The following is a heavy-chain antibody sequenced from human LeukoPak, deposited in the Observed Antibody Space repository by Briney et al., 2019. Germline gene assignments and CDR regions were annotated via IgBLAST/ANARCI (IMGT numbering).Heavy chain of an antibody. D-gene: IGHD6-19*01. CDR1: GGSISSYY. V-gene: IGHV4-4*07. CDR2: IYTSGST. CDR3: ARDRGIAVAGTRRVYFDY. Sequence: RSETLSLTCTVSGGSISSYYWSWIRQPAGKGLEWIGRIYTSGSTNYNPSLKSRVTISVDTSKNQFSLKLSSVTAADTAVYYCARDRGIAVAGTRRVYFDYWGQGTLVTVSS. J-gene: IGHJ4*02.